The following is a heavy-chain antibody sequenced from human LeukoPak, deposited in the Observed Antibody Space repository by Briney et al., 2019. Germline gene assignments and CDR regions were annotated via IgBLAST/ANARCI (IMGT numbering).Heavy chain of an antibody. Sequence: ASVTVSCKCSGYTFTSYGISWVRQAPGQGLEWMGCIRAYNGNTNNAQKLHGRGTMTTDTSTSTAYMELSSWRSDDTAVYYCARDHQDSSGYYYMDYWGQGTLVTVSS. CDR1: GYTFTSYG. V-gene: IGHV1-18*01. J-gene: IGHJ4*01. CDR2: IRAYNGNT. D-gene: IGHD6-19*01. CDR3: ARDHQDSSGYYYMDY.